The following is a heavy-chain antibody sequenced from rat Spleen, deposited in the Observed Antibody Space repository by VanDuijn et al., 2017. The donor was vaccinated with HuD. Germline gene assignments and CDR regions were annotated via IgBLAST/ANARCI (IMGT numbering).Heavy chain of an antibody. J-gene: IGHJ3*01. CDR2: INLGGGNT. CDR1: GFTFSNYY. D-gene: IGHD1-6*01. CDR3: AGQYYGYTD. V-gene: IGHV5-25*01. Sequence: EVQLVESGGGLVQPGRSLKLSCVASGFTFSNYYMAWVRQAPTKGLEWVAYINLGGGNTYYRDSVKGRFTISRDNAKSTLYLQMDSLRSEDTASYFCAGQYYGYTDWGQGTLVTVSS.